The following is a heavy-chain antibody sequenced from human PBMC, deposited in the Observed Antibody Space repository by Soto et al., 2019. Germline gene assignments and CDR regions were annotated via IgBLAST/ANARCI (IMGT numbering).Heavy chain of an antibody. J-gene: IGHJ4*02. D-gene: IGHD5-18*01. CDR3: ARVVDTALAFDF. V-gene: IGHV4-31*03. CDR1: GGSISSGCYC. Sequence: QVQLQESGPGLVKPSQTLSLTCTVSGGSISSGCYCWSWNPQHQGQGLEWIGYLYYSANPYYNPSLKSRVTVSLGTVKTEVVLRVHCVTAAVMAGYYWARVVDTALAFDFWGQGTLGTGSS. CDR2: LYYSANP.